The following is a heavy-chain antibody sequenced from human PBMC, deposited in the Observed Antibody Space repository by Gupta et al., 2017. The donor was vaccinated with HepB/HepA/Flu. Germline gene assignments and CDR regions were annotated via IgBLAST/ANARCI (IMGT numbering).Heavy chain of an antibody. J-gene: IGHJ6*02. V-gene: IGHV3-48*03. CDR2: ISSSGSTI. D-gene: IGHD1-7*01. CDR3: ARSRGTRTTFYCGMDV. Sequence: EVQLVESGGGLVQPGGSLRLSCAASGFTFTIYEMNWVRQAPGKGLEWVSYISSSGSTIYYADSVKGRFTISRDNAKNSLYLQMNSLRAEDTAVYYCARSRGTRTTFYCGMDVWGQGTTVTGSS. CDR1: GFTFTIYE.